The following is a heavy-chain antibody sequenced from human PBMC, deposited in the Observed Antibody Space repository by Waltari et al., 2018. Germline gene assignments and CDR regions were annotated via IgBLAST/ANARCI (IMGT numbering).Heavy chain of an antibody. CDR1: EGTFSSYA. CDR2: IIPIFGKA. CDR3: ACYYGGNSWDYYMDV. J-gene: IGHJ6*03. Sequence: QVQLVQSGAEVKKPGSSVTVSCKASEGTFSSYAISWVRQAPGQGLEWMRGIIPIFGKANYAQKFQGRVTVTTDESTSTAYMELSSLRAEDTAVYYCACYYGGNSWDYYMDVWGKGTTVTVSS. D-gene: IGHD4-17*01. V-gene: IGHV1-69*05.